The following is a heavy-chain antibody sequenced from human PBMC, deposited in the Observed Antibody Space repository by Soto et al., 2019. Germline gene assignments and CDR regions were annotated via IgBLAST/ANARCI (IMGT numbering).Heavy chain of an antibody. D-gene: IGHD3-3*01. V-gene: IGHV4-31*03. J-gene: IGHJ6*04. CDR1: GGSISSGGYY. CDR3: ARRWPGFLEWLPGIGWVDV. CDR2: IYYSGST. Sequence: PSETLSLTCTVSGGSISSGGYYWSWIRQHPGKGLEWIGYIYYSGSTYYNPSLKSRVTISVDTSKNQFSLKLSSVTAADTAVYYCARRWPGFLEWLPGIGWVDVWGKGTTVTVSS.